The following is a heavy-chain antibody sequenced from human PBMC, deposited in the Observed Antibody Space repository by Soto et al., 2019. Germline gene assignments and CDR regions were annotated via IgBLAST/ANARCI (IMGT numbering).Heavy chain of an antibody. CDR3: ATDLQQSSPY. D-gene: IGHD4-4*01. Sequence: QVQLVQSGTEVKKPASSVKVACKASEGTLKTYAITWVRQAPGPGLEWMGGITPFIGTTTYAQQFQGSLTTTTDQSPATASLELSGLSFVGTAVYISATDLQQSSPYWGQGKVVSVPS. V-gene: IGHV1-69*01. CDR2: ITPFIGTT. J-gene: IGHJ4*02. CDR1: EGTLKTYA.